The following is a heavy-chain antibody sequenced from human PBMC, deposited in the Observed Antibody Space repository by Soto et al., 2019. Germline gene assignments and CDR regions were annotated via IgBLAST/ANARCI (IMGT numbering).Heavy chain of an antibody. CDR3: ARVPIDTYMIYWSDP. V-gene: IGHV4-61*01. CDR1: GASISVHSYY. D-gene: IGHD3-16*01. CDR2: IYFSGRT. Sequence: SETLSLTCTVSGASISVHSYYWTWIRQPPGKGLEWVGHIYFSGRTNYIPSLESRVTISLDTSKNQFSLKLTSVTAAETAVYYCARVPIDTYMIYWSDPWGQGTLVTVSS. J-gene: IGHJ5*02.